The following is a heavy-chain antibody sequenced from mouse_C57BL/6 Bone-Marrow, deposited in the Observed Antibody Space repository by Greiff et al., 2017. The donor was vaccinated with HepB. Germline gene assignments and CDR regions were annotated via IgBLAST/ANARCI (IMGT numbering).Heavy chain of an antibody. J-gene: IGHJ4*01. CDR2: IDPEDGDT. V-gene: IGHV14-1*01. CDR3: AYDGYYHYYAMDY. Sequence: EVHLVESGAELVRPGASVKLSCTASGFNIKDYYMHWVKQRPEQGLEWIGRIDPEDGDTEYAPKFQGKATMTADKSSNTAYLQLSSLTSEDTAVYYCAYDGYYHYYAMDYWGQGTSVTVSS. CDR1: GFNIKDYY. D-gene: IGHD2-3*01.